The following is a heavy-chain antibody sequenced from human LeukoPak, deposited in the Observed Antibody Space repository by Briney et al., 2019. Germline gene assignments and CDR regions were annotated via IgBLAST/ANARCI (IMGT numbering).Heavy chain of an antibody. CDR1: GFTFRSYA. V-gene: IGHV3-23*01. J-gene: IGHJ4*02. CDR3: AQSKHWPALDY. CDR2: ISGSGST. D-gene: IGHD1-1*01. Sequence: PGGSLRLSCAASGFTFRSYAITWVRQAPGKGLEWVSEISGSGSTYYADSVRGRFTISRDNSKNTLYLQMNSLRAEDTAVYYCAQSKHWPALDYWGQGTLVTVSS.